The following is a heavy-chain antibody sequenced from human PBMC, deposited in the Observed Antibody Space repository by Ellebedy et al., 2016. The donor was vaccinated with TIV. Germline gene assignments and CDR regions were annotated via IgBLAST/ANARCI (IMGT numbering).Heavy chain of an antibody. D-gene: IGHD1-26*01. CDR2: INPKTGGT. Sequence: ASVKVSXKTSGYTFSAHFIHWLRQAPGQGLEWVGWINPKTGGTSHAQKFRGWVTMTRDTSVSTTYLELNKLKSDDTALYFCARDNREHAFDVWGQGTVVTVFS. V-gene: IGHV1-2*04. CDR1: GYTFSAHF. CDR3: ARDNREHAFDV. J-gene: IGHJ3*01.